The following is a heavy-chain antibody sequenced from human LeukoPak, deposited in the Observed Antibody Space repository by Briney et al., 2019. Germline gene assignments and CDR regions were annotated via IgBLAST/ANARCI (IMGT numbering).Heavy chain of an antibody. Sequence: PSETLSLTCTVSGDSISSYYWSWIRQPAGKGLEWIGRIYTSGSTNYNPSLKSRGTMSVDTSNNQFSLKLSSVTAADTAVYYCARGKESSGYFHYFDYWGQGTLVTVSS. V-gene: IGHV4-4*07. D-gene: IGHD3-22*01. CDR2: IYTSGST. CDR3: ARGKESSGYFHYFDY. J-gene: IGHJ4*02. CDR1: GDSISSYY.